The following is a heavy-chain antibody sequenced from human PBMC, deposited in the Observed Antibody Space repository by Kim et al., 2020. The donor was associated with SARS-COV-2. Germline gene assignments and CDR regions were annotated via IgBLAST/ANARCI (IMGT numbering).Heavy chain of an antibody. CDR2: IYPGDSDT. V-gene: IGHV5-51*01. J-gene: IGHJ2*01. Sequence: GESLKISCKGSGYSFTSYWIGWVRQMPGKGLEWMGIIYPGDSDTRYSPSFQGQVTISADKSISTAYLQWSSLKASDTAMYYCARQGVVVTAKAHWYFDLWGRGTLVTVSS. CDR1: GYSFTSYW. D-gene: IGHD2-21*02. CDR3: ARQGVVVTAKAHWYFDL.